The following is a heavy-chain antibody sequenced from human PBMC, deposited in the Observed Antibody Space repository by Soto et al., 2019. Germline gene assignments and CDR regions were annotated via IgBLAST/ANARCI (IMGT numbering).Heavy chain of an antibody. CDR1: GFTVKGNY. CDR3: AGAYSFNYAFDY. Sequence: GSLRLSCTPSGFTVKGNYVGWARQASGKGMEWVSIIFSAGMTYYTDSVKGRFTVSKDISKNTLSLQMNSLGADDTAVYFCAGAYSFNYAFDYWGLGTPVTVSS. J-gene: IGHJ4*02. D-gene: IGHD3-16*01. V-gene: IGHV3-53*01. CDR2: IFSAGMT.